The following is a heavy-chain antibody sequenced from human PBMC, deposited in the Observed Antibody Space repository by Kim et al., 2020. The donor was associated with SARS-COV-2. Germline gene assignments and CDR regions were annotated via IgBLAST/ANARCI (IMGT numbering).Heavy chain of an antibody. V-gene: IGHV3-49*04. Sequence: GGSLRLSCTASGFTFGDYAMSWVRQAPGKGLEWVGFISSKAYGATTEYAASVKGRFTISRDEYKSIAYLQMNSMKTEDTAVYYCTRDGPPLGDSGDIVATIGYYGMDDWGQGTLVTVSS. CDR1: GFTFGDYA. CDR3: TRDGPPLGDSGDIVATIGYYGMDD. D-gene: IGHD5-12*01. J-gene: IGHJ6*02. CDR2: ISSKAYGATT.